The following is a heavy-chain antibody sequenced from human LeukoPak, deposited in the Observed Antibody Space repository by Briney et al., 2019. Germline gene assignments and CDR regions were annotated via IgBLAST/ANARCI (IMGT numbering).Heavy chain of an antibody. V-gene: IGHV1-69*05. J-gene: IGHJ4*02. CDR3: ASSELDLGDDY. CDR2: IIPIFGTA. Sequence: SVQVSCKASGGTFSSYAISWVRQAPGQGLEWMGGIIPIFGTANYAQKFQGRVTITTDESTSTAYMKLSSLRSDDTAVYCCASSELDLGDDYWGQGTLVTVSS. CDR1: GGTFSSYA. D-gene: IGHD1-1*01.